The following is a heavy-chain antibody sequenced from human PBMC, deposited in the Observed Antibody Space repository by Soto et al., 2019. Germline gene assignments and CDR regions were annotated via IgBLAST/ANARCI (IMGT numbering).Heavy chain of an antibody. Sequence: GESLTISCKGSGYTFSNYWIGWVRQMPWKCLEWMGIIYPGDSDTRYSPSFQGQVTISADRSISTAYLQWSSLKASDTAMYYCASRIYGSGSYSKDYYYGMDVWGQGTTVTVSS. J-gene: IGHJ6*02. D-gene: IGHD3-10*01. CDR1: GYTFSNYW. V-gene: IGHV5-51*01. CDR2: IYPGDSDT. CDR3: ASRIYGSGSYSKDYYYGMDV.